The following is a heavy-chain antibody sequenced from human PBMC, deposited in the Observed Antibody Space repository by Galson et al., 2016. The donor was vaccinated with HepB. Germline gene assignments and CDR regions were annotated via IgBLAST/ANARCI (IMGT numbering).Heavy chain of an antibody. CDR3: AKSYGDRLSDFDY. CDR2: ITGSAGTT. Sequence: LRLSCAASGFTFTNHAMSWVRQAPGKGLEWVSGITGSAGTTYFADSVKGRFTISRDISANTLYLQMSSLRADDTAIYFCAKSYGDRLSDFDYWGHGTLVTVS. J-gene: IGHJ4*01. D-gene: IGHD4-17*01. CDR1: GFTFTNHA. V-gene: IGHV3-23*01.